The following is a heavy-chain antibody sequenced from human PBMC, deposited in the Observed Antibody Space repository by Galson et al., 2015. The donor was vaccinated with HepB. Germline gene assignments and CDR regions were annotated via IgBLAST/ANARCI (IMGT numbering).Heavy chain of an antibody. D-gene: IGHD2-2*01. CDR2: INPNSGGT. V-gene: IGHV1-2*02. Sequence: SVKVSCKASGYTFTGYYMHWVRQAPGQGLEWMGWINPNSGGTNYAQKFQGRVTMTRDTSISTAYMELSRLRSDDTAVYYCARDAYCSSTSCQALYYYYYMDVWGKGTTVTVSS. CDR3: ARDAYCSSTSCQALYYYYYMDV. CDR1: GYTFTGYY. J-gene: IGHJ6*03.